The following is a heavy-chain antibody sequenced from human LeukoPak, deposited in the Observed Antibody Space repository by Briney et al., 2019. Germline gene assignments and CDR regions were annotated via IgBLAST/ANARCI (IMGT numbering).Heavy chain of an antibody. Sequence: GGSLRLSCAASGLTFSNYWMSWVRQAPGKGLEWVANIKQDGSEKYYVDSVKGRFTISRDNAKNSLYLQMNSLRAEDTAVYYCARDQITMVRGVIIKDYYYYYMDVWGKGTTVTVSS. J-gene: IGHJ6*03. D-gene: IGHD3-10*01. CDR1: GLTFSNYW. CDR2: IKQDGSEK. V-gene: IGHV3-7*01. CDR3: ARDQITMVRGVIIKDYYYYYMDV.